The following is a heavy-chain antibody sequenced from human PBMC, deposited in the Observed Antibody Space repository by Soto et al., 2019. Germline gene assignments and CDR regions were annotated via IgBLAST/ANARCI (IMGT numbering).Heavy chain of an antibody. Sequence: LRLSCAASGFSLSSYQMNWVRQAPGKGLEWILYISSSGSTIFYADSVKGRFTVSRDNANNSLYLQMNSLRADDTAVYYCARFDYDSDYYYGMDVWG. CDR2: ISSSGSTI. V-gene: IGHV3-48*03. CDR1: GFSLSSYQ. J-gene: IGHJ6*02. D-gene: IGHD4-17*01. CDR3: ARFDYDSDYYYGMDV.